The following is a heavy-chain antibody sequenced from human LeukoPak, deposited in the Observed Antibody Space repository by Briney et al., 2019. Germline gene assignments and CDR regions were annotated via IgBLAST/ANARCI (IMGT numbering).Heavy chain of an antibody. J-gene: IGHJ5*02. CDR2: ISHSGVT. CDR1: DGSLSGNF. V-gene: IGHV4-34*01. CDR3: ARVGYYGSGSYYTLGYNWFDP. Sequence: SETLSLTCAVYDGSLSGNFWWSWIRQSPEKGLEWIGEISHSGVTDYNPSFKSRVTMSIDTSKNQVSLKLTSVTAADTAVYYCARVGYYGSGSYYTLGYNWFDPWGQGTLVTVSS. D-gene: IGHD3-10*01.